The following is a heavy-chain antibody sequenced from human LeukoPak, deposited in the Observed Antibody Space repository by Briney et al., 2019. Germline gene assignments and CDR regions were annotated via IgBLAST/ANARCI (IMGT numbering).Heavy chain of an antibody. D-gene: IGHD5-24*01. J-gene: IGHJ4*02. CDR1: GYTFTGYY. CDR3: ARAYSVATILLVY. Sequence: ASVKVSCKASGYTFTGYYMHWVRQAPGQGLEWMGWINPNSGGTNYAQKFQGRVTMTRDTSISTAYMELSRLRSDDTAVYYCARAYSVATILLVYWGQGTLVTVSS. CDR2: INPNSGGT. V-gene: IGHV1-2*02.